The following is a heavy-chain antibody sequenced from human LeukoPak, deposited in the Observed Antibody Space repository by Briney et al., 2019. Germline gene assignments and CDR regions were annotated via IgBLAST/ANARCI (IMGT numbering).Heavy chain of an antibody. J-gene: IGHJ4*02. CDR2: FYYSGST. V-gene: IGHV4-59*01. CDR1: GDSISGYY. Sequence: PSETLSLTCTVSGDSISGYYWSWLRQPPGRGLEWIAYFYYSGSTTYNPSLKGPVTISVDTSKNQFSLKLSSVTAADTAVYYCARGPNSGYGRFDYWGQGILVTVSS. D-gene: IGHD5-12*01. CDR3: ARGPNSGYGRFDY.